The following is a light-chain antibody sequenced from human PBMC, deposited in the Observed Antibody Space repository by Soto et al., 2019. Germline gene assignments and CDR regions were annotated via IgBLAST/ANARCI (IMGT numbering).Light chain of an antibody. CDR2: GAS. CDR3: QQYGSSLVT. Sequence: EIVLTQSPGTLSLSPGERATLSCRASQSVNSNHLAWYQQRPGQAPRLLIYGASIRATGIRDRFSGSGSGTDFTLTISRLEPEDFAVFYCQQYGSSLVTFGQGTRLEIK. V-gene: IGKV3-20*01. CDR1: QSVNSNH. J-gene: IGKJ5*01.